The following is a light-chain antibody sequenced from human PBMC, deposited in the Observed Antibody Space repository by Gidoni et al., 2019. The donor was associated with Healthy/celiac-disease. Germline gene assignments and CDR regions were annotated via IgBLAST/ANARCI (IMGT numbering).Light chain of an antibody. CDR1: SSNIGNNA. J-gene: IGLJ3*02. CDR3: AAWDDSLNGHV. Sequence: QSVLTQPPSVSEAPRQRVTISCSGSSSNIGNNAVNWYQQLPGKAPKLLIYYDDLLPSGVSDRFSGSKSGTSASLAISGLHSEDEADYYCAAWDDSLNGHVFGGGTKLTVL. V-gene: IGLV1-36*01. CDR2: YDD.